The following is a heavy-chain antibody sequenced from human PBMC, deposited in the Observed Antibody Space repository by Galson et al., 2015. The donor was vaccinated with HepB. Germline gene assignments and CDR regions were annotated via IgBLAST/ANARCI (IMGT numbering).Heavy chain of an antibody. CDR1: GDSISGYH. CDR3: ARGVGGLWRGMDV. D-gene: IGHD5-18*01. V-gene: IGHV4-4*07. Sequence: ETLSLTCTFSGDSISGYHWNWIRQPPGKGLEWIGRLYSSGSTNSNPSLRSRVTISVDTSKNYLSLKMTSVTAADTAVYYCARGVGGLWRGMDVWGQGTTVTVSS. J-gene: IGHJ6*02. CDR2: LYSSGST.